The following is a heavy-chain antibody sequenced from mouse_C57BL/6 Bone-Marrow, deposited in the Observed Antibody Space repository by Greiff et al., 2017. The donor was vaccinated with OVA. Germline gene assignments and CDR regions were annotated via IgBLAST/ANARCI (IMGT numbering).Heavy chain of an antibody. CDR3: AIRGAITTVVGYFDV. J-gene: IGHJ1*03. CDR1: GYTFTSYW. CDR2: IHPSDSDT. V-gene: IGHV1-74*01. D-gene: IGHD1-1*01. Sequence: QVQLQQPGAELVKPGASVKVSCKASGYTFTSYWMHWVKQRPGQGLEWIGRIHPSDSDTNYNQKFKGKATLTVDNSSSTAYMQLSSLTSEDSAVYYCAIRGAITTVVGYFDVWGTGTTVTVSS.